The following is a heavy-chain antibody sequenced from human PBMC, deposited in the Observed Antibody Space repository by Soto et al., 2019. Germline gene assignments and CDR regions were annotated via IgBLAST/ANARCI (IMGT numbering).Heavy chain of an antibody. D-gene: IGHD6-19*01. Sequence: SETLSLTCAVYGGSFSGYYWSWIRPPPGKGLEWIGEINHSGSTNYNPSLKSRVTISVDTSKNQFSLKLSSVTAADTAVYYCARGRNSSGWTFDYWGQGTLVTVSS. CDR3: ARGRNSSGWTFDY. CDR1: GGSFSGYY. J-gene: IGHJ4*02. CDR2: INHSGST. V-gene: IGHV4-34*01.